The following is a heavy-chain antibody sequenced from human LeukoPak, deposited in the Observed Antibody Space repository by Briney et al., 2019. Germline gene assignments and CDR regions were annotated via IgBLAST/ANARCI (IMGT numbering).Heavy chain of an antibody. V-gene: IGHV1-2*04. Sequence: ASVKVSCKASGYTFTGYYMHWVRQAPGQGLEWMGWINPNSGGTNYAQKFQGWVTMTRDTSISTAYMELSWLRSDDTAVYYCARADDYGDYGDFQHWGQGTLVTVSS. J-gene: IGHJ1*01. D-gene: IGHD4-17*01. CDR2: INPNSGGT. CDR3: ARADDYGDYGDFQH. CDR1: GYTFTGYY.